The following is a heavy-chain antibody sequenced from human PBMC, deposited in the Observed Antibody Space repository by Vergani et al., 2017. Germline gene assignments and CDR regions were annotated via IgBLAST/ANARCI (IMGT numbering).Heavy chain of an antibody. CDR3: AIDRRYYDYVWGSYRPYFDY. V-gene: IGHV1-18*04. J-gene: IGHJ4*02. CDR1: GYTFTSYG. Sequence: QVQLVQSGAEVKKPGASVKVSCKASGYTFTSYGISWVRQAPGQGLEWMGWISAYNGNTNYAQKLQGRVTMTTDTSTSTAYMELRSLRSDDTAVYYCAIDRRYYDYVWGSYRPYFDYWGQGTLVTVSS. CDR2: ISAYNGNT. D-gene: IGHD3-16*02.